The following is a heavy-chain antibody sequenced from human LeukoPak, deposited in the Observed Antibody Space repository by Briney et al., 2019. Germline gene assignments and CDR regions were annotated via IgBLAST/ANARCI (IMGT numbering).Heavy chain of an antibody. CDR3: AKGDCSGGSCYYFDY. Sequence: GRSLRLSCAASGFTFDDYAMHWVRQAPGKGLEWVSGIGWNSGSICYADSVKGRFTISRDNAKNSLYLQMNSLRAGDTALYYCAKGDCSGGSCYYFDYWGQGTLVTVSS. V-gene: IGHV3-9*01. D-gene: IGHD2-15*01. CDR1: GFTFDDYA. J-gene: IGHJ4*02. CDR2: IGWNSGSI.